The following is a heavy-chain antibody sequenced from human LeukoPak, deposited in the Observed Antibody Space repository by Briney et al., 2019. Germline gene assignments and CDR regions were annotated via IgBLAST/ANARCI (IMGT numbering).Heavy chain of an antibody. V-gene: IGHV3-23*01. Sequence: GGSLRLSCAASGFTFSSYGMSWVRQAPGKGLEWVSGISVSGGNTYYADSVKGRCTISRDNSKNTVSLQMHSLRADDTAVYYCARGGDYGVKIDSWGQGTLVTVSS. D-gene: IGHD4-17*01. J-gene: IGHJ4*02. CDR1: GFTFSSYG. CDR2: ISVSGGNT. CDR3: ARGGDYGVKIDS.